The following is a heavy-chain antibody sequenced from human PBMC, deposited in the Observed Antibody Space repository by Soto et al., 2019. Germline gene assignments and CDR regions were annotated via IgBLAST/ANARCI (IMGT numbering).Heavy chain of an antibody. CDR3: ARGLAAGDY. Sequence: QVQLVQSGAEVKNPGASVKVSCKASGYPFTNYYIHWVRQAPGQGLEWMAIINTSGGSTNYAQKFHGRGTLARDTFTNTVYMELSSLRSEDTAIYYCARGLAAGDYWGQGTLVTVSS. J-gene: IGHJ4*02. CDR1: GYPFTNYY. CDR2: INTSGGST. V-gene: IGHV1-46*01. D-gene: IGHD6-13*01.